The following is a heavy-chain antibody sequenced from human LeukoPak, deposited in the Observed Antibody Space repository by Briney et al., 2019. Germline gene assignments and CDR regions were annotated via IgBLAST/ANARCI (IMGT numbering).Heavy chain of an antibody. V-gene: IGHV4-38-2*01. D-gene: IGHD1-26*01. Sequence: SETLSLTCAVSGYSISSGYYWGWIRQPPGKGLEWIGSIYHSGSTYYNPSLKSRVTISVDTSKNQFSLKLSSVTAADTAVYYCASPSGSHPYAFDTWGQGTMVTVSS. J-gene: IGHJ3*02. CDR3: ASPSGSHPYAFDT. CDR1: GYSISSGYY. CDR2: IYHSGST.